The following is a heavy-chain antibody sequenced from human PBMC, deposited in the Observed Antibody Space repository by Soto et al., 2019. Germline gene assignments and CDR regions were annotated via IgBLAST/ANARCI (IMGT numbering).Heavy chain of an antibody. D-gene: IGHD1-7*01. J-gene: IGHJ4*02. CDR2: INGDNGDT. CDR1: GYMFNFFS. Sequence: QVQLVQSGAEEKKPGASVKVSCKASGYMFNFFSMHWVRQAPGQRLEWLGWINGDNGDTQYSQKLQGRITITMDTSASPVYMEVINLRSEDTAVYSCARPMNFADYLDHWGQGTLVTVAS. CDR3: ARPMNFADYLDH. V-gene: IGHV1-3*05.